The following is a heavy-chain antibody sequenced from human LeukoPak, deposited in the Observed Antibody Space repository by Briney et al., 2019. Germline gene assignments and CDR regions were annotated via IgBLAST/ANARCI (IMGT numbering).Heavy chain of an antibody. Sequence: SETLSLTCTVSGGSISNYYWSWIRQPAGKRLEWIGRIYTSGSTNYNPSLQSRVTMSVDTSKNQFSLKLTSATAADTAVYYCARDSITGTTCFDSWGQGTLVTVSS. CDR2: IYTSGST. V-gene: IGHV4-4*07. J-gene: IGHJ4*02. CDR3: ARDSITGTTCFDS. CDR1: GGSISNYY. D-gene: IGHD1-20*01.